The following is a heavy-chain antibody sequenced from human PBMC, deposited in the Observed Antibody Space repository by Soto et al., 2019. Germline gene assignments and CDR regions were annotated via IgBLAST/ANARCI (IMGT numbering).Heavy chain of an antibody. D-gene: IGHD3-22*01. CDR2: ISSSGRTI. Sequence: QVQLVESGGGLVKPGGSLRLSCAASGFTFSDYYMSWIRQAPGKGMEWVSYISSSGRTIYYADSVKGRFTISRDNAKNSLYRQMNSLRAEATAGYYCARDPPYYYDSSGYYGYWGQGALVTVSS. CDR3: ARDPPYYYDSSGYYGY. J-gene: IGHJ4*02. V-gene: IGHV3-11*01. CDR1: GFTFSDYY.